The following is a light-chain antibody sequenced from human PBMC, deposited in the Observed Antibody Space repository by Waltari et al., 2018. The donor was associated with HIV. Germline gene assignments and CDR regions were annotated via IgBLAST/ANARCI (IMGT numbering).Light chain of an antibody. CDR1: AGDVTSGHS. V-gene: IGLV7-46*01. CDR3: LLSYSGTRNWV. Sequence: QAVVPQEPSLTVSPGGTVTPTCGSSAGDVTSGHSPYWSQQNPGHAPRTLIYDTSNRPPWTPARFSGSLHGGKAALTLSGAQPEDEAEYYCLLSYSGTRNWVFGGGTKLTLL. CDR2: DTS. J-gene: IGLJ3*02.